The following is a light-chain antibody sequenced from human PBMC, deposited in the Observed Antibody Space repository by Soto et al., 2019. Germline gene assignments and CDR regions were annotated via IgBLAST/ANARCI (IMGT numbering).Light chain of an antibody. CDR1: QTINKW. J-gene: IGKJ1*01. CDR2: DAS. CDR3: QQYTTFSCT. Sequence: DIQMTQSPSSLSASVGDRVTVTCRAGQTINKWLAWYQQKPGKAPKLLIYDASKLESGVPLRFSGSGSGTEFTLTISSLQPDDVATYRCQQYTTFSCTFGQRTKVDIK. V-gene: IGKV1-5*01.